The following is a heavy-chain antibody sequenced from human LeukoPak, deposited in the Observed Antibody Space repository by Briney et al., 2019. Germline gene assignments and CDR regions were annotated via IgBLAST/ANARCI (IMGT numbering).Heavy chain of an antibody. CDR1: GGSTSSYY. J-gene: IGHJ5*02. V-gene: IGHV4-59*01. Sequence: SETLSLTCTVSGGSTSSYYWSWIRQPPGKGLEWIGYIYYSGSTNYNPSLKSRVTISVDTSKNQFSLKLSSVTAADTAVYYCARAPTHKYCSGGSCYDHWGQGTLVTVSS. CDR3: ARAPTHKYCSGGSCYDH. CDR2: IYYSGST. D-gene: IGHD2-15*01.